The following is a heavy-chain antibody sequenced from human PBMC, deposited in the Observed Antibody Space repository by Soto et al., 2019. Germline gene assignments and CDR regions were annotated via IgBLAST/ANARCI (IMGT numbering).Heavy chain of an antibody. V-gene: IGHV4-30-4*01. CDR2: IYYSGTT. Sequence: PSETLSLTCTVSGGSISSGDHYWSWIRQPPGKGLEWIGYIYYSGTTYYNPSLKSRVTISVGTSENQFSLKVNSVTAADTAVYYCARALIQLWPHYYYGMDVWGQGTTVTVS. D-gene: IGHD5-18*01. CDR1: GGSISSGDHY. CDR3: ARALIQLWPHYYYGMDV. J-gene: IGHJ6*02.